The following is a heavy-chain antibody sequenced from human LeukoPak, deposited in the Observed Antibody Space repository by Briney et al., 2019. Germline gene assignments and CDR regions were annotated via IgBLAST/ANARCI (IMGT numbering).Heavy chain of an antibody. CDR1: GFTFSSYW. D-gene: IGHD5-12*01. J-gene: IGHJ4*02. CDR2: IKHDGSEK. Sequence: GGSLRLSCAASGFTFSSYWMSWVRQAPGKGLEWVSHIKHDGSEKYYVDSVKGRFTISRDNAKNSLYLQMNSLRAEDTAVYYCARDRYSGYEGDYWGQGTLVTVSS. CDR3: ARDRYSGYEGDY. V-gene: IGHV3-7*03.